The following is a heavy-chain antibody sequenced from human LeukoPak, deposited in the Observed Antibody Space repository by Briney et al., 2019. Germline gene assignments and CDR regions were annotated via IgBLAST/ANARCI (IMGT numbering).Heavy chain of an antibody. CDR1: GYTFTGYY. D-gene: IGHD6-13*01. CDR3: ARDWTIAAPSEDYYYMDV. Sequence: ASVKVSCKASGYTFTGYYMHWVRQAPGQGLEWMGWINPNSGGTNYAQKFQGRVTMTRDTSISTAYMELSRLRSDDTAVYYCARDWTIAAPSEDYYYMDVWGKGTTVTVSS. CDR2: INPNSGGT. J-gene: IGHJ6*03. V-gene: IGHV1-2*02.